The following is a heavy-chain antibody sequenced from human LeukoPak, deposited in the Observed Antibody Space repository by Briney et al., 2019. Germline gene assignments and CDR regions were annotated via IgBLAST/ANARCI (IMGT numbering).Heavy chain of an antibody. CDR2: INPNSGGT. CDR3: ARDRTGGLLWFGELFQPATDWYFDY. Sequence: ASVKVSCKASGYTFSGYYMHWVRQAPGQGLEWMGWINPNSGGTNYAQKFQGRVTMTRDTSISTAYMELSRLRSDDTAVYYCARDRTGGLLWFGELFQPATDWYFDYWGQGTLVTVSS. V-gene: IGHV1-2*02. D-gene: IGHD3-10*01. J-gene: IGHJ4*02. CDR1: GYTFSGYY.